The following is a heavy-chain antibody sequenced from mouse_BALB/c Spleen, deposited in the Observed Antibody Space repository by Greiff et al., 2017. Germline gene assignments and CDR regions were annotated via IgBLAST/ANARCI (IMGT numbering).Heavy chain of an antibody. CDR1: GYSITSDYA. CDR3: ARWGRILYYFDY. Sequence: EVQLVESGPGLVKPSQSLSLTCTVTGYSITSDYAWNWIRQFPGNKLEWMGYISYSGSTSYNPSLKSRISITRDTSKNQFFLQLNSVTTEDTATYYCARWGRILYYFDYWGQGTTLTVSS. V-gene: IGHV3-2*02. D-gene: IGHD3-3*01. CDR2: ISYSGST. J-gene: IGHJ2*01.